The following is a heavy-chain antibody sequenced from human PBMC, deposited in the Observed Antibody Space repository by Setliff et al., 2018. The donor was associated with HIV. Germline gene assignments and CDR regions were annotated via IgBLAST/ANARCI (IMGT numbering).Heavy chain of an antibody. V-gene: IGHV5-51*01. Sequence: GESLKISCKGSGYSFTNYWIAWVRQMPGKGLEWMGIIYPGDSDTRYSPSFQGQVTISADKSISTAYLQWSSLKASDTAMYYCARQGTHYNFWSGYPAVDWGQGTLVTVS. D-gene: IGHD3-3*01. CDR1: GYSFTNYW. CDR3: ARQGTHYNFWSGYPAVD. J-gene: IGHJ4*02. CDR2: IYPGDSDT.